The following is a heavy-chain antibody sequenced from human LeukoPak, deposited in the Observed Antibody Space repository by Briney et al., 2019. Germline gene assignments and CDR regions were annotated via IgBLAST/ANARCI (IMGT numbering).Heavy chain of an antibody. CDR3: ARDYCSSTSCLFDY. V-gene: IGHV1-2*06. CDR2: INPNSGDT. CDR1: GYTFTGYH. Sequence: ASVKVSCKASGYTFTGYHMHWVRQAPGQGLEWMGRINPNSGDTNYAQKFQGRVTMTGDTSISTACMELSRLRSDDTAVYYCARDYCSSTSCLFDYWGQGTLVTVSS. D-gene: IGHD2-2*01. J-gene: IGHJ4*02.